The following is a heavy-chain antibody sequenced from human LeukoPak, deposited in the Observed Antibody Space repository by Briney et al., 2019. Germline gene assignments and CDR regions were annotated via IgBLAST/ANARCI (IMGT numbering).Heavy chain of an antibody. D-gene: IGHD1-26*01. CDR2: INHNGNVN. J-gene: IGHJ4*02. Sequence: PGGSLRLSCAASGFTFSSYWMNWARQAPGKGLEWVASINHNGNVNYYVDSVKGRFTISRDNAKNSLYLQMNSLRAEDTAVYYCVRQQTPHGNFDYWGQGTLVTVSS. CDR3: VRQQTPHGNFDY. V-gene: IGHV3-7*03. CDR1: GFTFSSYW.